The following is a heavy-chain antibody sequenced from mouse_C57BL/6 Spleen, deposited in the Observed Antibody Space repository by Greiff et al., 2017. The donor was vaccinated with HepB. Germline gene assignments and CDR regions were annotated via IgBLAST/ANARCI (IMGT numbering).Heavy chain of an antibody. CDR1: GFTFSSYA. Sequence: EVKVVESGEGLVKPGGSLKLSCAASGFTFSSYAMSWVRQTPEKRLEWVAYISSGGDYIYYADTVKGRFTISRDNARNTLYLQMSSLKSEDTAMYYCTRETAQATDYWGQGTTLTVSS. V-gene: IGHV5-9-1*02. D-gene: IGHD3-2*02. J-gene: IGHJ2*01. CDR3: TRETAQATDY. CDR2: ISSGGDYI.